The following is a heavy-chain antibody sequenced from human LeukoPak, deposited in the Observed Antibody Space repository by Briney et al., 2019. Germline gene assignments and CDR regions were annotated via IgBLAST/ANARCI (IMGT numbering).Heavy chain of an antibody. CDR1: GFTFDDYA. CDR3: AKLGGFDP. CDR2: IGWNSGSI. Sequence: GRSLRLSCAASGFTFDDYAMHWVRQAPGKGLEWVSGIGWNSGSIGYADSVKGRFTISRDNAKNSLYLQMNSLRAEDTALYYCAKLGGFDPWGQGTLVTVSS. J-gene: IGHJ5*02. V-gene: IGHV3-9*01.